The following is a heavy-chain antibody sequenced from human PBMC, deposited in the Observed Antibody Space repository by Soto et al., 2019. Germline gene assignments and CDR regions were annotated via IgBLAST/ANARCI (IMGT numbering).Heavy chain of an antibody. CDR2: FDPEDGET. D-gene: IGHD1-1*01. Sequence: QVQLVQSGAEVKKPGASVKVSCKVSGHTLTELSMHWVRLAPGKGLEWMGGFDPEDGETISGQKFQGRVTVTEDTSTDSTYLELSSLRSEDTAVYYCAAGGTRWVRSPFDSWGQGTLVTISS. CDR3: AAGGTRWVRSPFDS. CDR1: GHTLTELS. J-gene: IGHJ4*02. V-gene: IGHV1-24*01.